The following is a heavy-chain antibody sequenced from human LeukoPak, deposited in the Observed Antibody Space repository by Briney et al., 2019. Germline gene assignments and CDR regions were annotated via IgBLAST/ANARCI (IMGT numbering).Heavy chain of an antibody. V-gene: IGHV3-23*01. CDR2: ISGSGGST. D-gene: IGHD2-21*02. Sequence: GGSLRLSCVASGLTFSSYAMSWVRQAPGKGLEWVSTISGSGGSTYYADSVKGRFTISRDNSKNTLYLQMNSLRAEDTAVYYCSGGDGAAFDIWGQGTMVTVPS. J-gene: IGHJ3*02. CDR3: SGGDGAAFDI. CDR1: GLTFSSYA.